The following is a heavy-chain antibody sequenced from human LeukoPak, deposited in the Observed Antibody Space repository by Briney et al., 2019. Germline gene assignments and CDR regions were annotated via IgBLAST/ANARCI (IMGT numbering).Heavy chain of an antibody. Sequence: PGGSLRLSCAASGLSVSSNYMSWVRQAPGKGLKWVSVIYSGGSTYFADSVKGRFTITRDNSKNMLYLQMNSLRAEDTAVYYCAKTGNPATGGYWGQGTLVTVSS. CDR2: IYSGGST. V-gene: IGHV3-53*01. D-gene: IGHD1-1*01. CDR3: AKTGNPATGGY. CDR1: GLSVSSNY. J-gene: IGHJ4*02.